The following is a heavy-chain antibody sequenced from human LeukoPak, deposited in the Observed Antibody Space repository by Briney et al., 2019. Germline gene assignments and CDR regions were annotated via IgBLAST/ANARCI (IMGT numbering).Heavy chain of an antibody. V-gene: IGHV4-59*01. Sequence: SETLSLTCTVSGGPISSYHWTWIPQPPGKGLEWIGYIYHSGTTNYNPSLKSRVTISADTSKSQFSLKLNSVTAADTAVYYCAQKAPYSPGYSQHWGQGTLVTVSS. CDR2: IYHSGTT. J-gene: IGHJ1*01. D-gene: IGHD2-15*01. CDR3: AQKAPYSPGYSQH. CDR1: GGPISSYH.